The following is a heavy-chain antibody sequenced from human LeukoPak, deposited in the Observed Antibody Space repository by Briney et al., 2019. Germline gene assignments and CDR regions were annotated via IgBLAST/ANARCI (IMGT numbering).Heavy chain of an antibody. CDR1: GYTSTSYY. CDR2: INPSGGST. Sequence: PGASVKVSCKASGYTSTSYYMHWVRQAPGQGLEWMGIINPSGGSTSYAQKFQGRVTMTRDTSTSTVYMELSSLRSEDTAVYYCARDHGLQDYYYYMDVWGKGTTVTVSS. CDR3: ARDHGLQDYYYYMDV. J-gene: IGHJ6*03. V-gene: IGHV1-46*01. D-gene: IGHD5-24*01.